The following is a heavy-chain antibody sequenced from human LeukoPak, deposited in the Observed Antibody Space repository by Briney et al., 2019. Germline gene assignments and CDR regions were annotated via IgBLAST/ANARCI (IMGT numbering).Heavy chain of an antibody. D-gene: IGHD6-13*01. Sequence: GGSLRLSCAASGFTFSSYWMHWVRQAPGKRLVWVSRTNSDGSSISYADSVKGRFTISRDNAKNTLYLQMNSLRAEDTAVYYCVRAAAASFDYWGQGTLVTVSS. CDR3: VRAAAASFDY. J-gene: IGHJ4*02. V-gene: IGHV3-74*01. CDR1: GFTFSSYW. CDR2: TNSDGSSI.